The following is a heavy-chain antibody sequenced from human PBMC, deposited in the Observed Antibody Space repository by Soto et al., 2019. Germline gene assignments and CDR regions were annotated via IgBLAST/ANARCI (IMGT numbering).Heavy chain of an antibody. CDR2: VTSSSGHT. CDR3: ARDRSYASAMDV. V-gene: IGHV3-21*01. J-gene: IGHJ6*02. Sequence: GVPLRLSFSASVFLFISYSINWIRPAPGQGLEWVSSVTSSSGHTDYADSVKGRFTISRDNARNSLFLQMNSLRAEDSAVYYCARDRSYASAMDVWGQGTTVTVS. CDR1: VFLFISYS. D-gene: IGHD2-2*01.